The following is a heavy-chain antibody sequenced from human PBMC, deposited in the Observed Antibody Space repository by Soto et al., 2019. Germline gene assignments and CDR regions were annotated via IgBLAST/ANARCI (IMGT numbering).Heavy chain of an antibody. J-gene: IGHJ4*02. CDR1: GFTFSSYG. Sequence: QPGGSLRLSCAASGFTFSSYGMHWVRQAPGKGLEWVAVIWYDGSNKYYADSVKGRFTISRDNSKNTLYLQMNSLRAEDTAVYYCARDGEPVFYYFDYWGQGTLVTVSS. V-gene: IGHV3-33*01. D-gene: IGHD7-27*01. CDR2: IWYDGSNK. CDR3: ARDGEPVFYYFDY.